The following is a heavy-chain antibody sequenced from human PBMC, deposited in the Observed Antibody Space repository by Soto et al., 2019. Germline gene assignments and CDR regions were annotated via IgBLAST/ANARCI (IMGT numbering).Heavy chain of an antibody. CDR2: MNPNSDNT. Sequence: QVQLVQSGAEVKKPGASVKVSCKASGYSFTSYDINWVRQATGQGLEWMGWMNPNSDNTAYAQKYQGRVTMTRNTSISTVYMELSSLRSEDTAVYYCAREAAAGLVYWGQGTLVTVSS. CDR1: GYSFTSYD. D-gene: IGHD6-13*01. J-gene: IGHJ4*02. V-gene: IGHV1-8*01. CDR3: AREAAAGLVY.